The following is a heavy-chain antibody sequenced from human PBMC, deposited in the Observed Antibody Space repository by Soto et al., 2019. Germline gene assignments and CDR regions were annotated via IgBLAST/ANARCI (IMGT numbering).Heavy chain of an antibody. CDR1: SGSISSSNW. V-gene: IGHV4-4*02. CDR3: ARTTVTTFYAKFDY. CDR2: IYHSGST. D-gene: IGHD4-17*01. Sequence: PSETLSLTCAVSSGSISSSNWWSWVRQPPGKGLEWIGEIYHSGSTNYNPSLKSRVTISVDKSKNQFSLKLSSVTAADTAVYYCARTTVTTFYAKFDYWGQGTLVTVSS. J-gene: IGHJ4*02.